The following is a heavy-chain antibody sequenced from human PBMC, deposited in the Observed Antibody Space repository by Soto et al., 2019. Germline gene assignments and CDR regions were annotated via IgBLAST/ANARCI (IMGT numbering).Heavy chain of an antibody. D-gene: IGHD6-19*01. CDR3: ASKKQWLAFDL. J-gene: IGHJ2*01. V-gene: IGHV3-23*01. Sequence: EVQLLESGGGLVQPGGSLRLSCAASGFAFSNYAVSWVRQAPGKGLEWVSAISHTAGTTYYADSVKGRFTISRDNSKNTLYLQMNILRPDDTALYYCASKKQWLAFDLWGRGTLVTVSS. CDR2: ISHTAGTT. CDR1: GFAFSNYA.